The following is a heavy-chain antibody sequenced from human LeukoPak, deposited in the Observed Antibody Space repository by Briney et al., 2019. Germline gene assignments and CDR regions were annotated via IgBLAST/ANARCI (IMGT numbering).Heavy chain of an antibody. Sequence: PGGSLRLSCAASGFTFSSYGMHWVRQAPGKGLEWVAFIRYDGRNKYYADSVKGRFTISRDNSKNTLYLQMNSLRAEDTAVYYCAIEGTEIDYWGQGTLVTVSS. D-gene: IGHD2-8*02. CDR3: AIEGTEIDY. V-gene: IGHV3-30*02. J-gene: IGHJ4*02. CDR1: GFTFSSYG. CDR2: IRYDGRNK.